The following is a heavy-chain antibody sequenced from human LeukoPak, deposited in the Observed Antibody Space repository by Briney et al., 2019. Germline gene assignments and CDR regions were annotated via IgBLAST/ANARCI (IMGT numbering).Heavy chain of an antibody. CDR1: GYTFTSYY. D-gene: IGHD4-17*01. CDR2: INPSGGST. V-gene: IGHV1-46*03. J-gene: IGHJ4*02. CDR3: ARDAPIDYGDYVVDY. Sequence: EASVKVSCKASGYTFTSYYMHWVRQAPGQGLEWMGIINPSGGSTSYAQKFQGRVTVTRDTSTSTVYMELSSLRSEDTAVYYCARDAPIDYGDYVVDYWGQGTLVTVSS.